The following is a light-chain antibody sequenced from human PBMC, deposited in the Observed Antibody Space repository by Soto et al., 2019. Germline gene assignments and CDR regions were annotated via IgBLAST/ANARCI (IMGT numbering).Light chain of an antibody. J-gene: IGKJ4*01. V-gene: IGKV1-33*01. Sequence: DRQRTQSQSSLSASVVYIVTITGQVSQDISNYLNWYQQKPGKAPKLMIYGASSLETGVTSRFRGSGSGKDFTLTIRSLQTEDVETYFCQHYVNLPLTGGGG. CDR3: QHYVNLPLT. CDR1: QDISNY. CDR2: GAS.